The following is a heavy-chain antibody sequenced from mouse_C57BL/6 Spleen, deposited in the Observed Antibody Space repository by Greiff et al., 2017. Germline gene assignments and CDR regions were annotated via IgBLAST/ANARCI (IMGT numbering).Heavy chain of an antibody. CDR2: IDPETGGT. J-gene: IGHJ2*01. D-gene: IGHD6-1*01. CDR3: TRVLLN. Sequence: VQLQQSGAELVRPGASVTLSCKASGYTFTDYEMHWVKQTPVHGLEWIGAIDPETGGTAYNQKFQGKAILTADKSSSTASMELRSLPSEDSAVYYCTRVLLNWGQGTKLTVSP. V-gene: IGHV1-15*01. CDR1: GYTFTDYE.